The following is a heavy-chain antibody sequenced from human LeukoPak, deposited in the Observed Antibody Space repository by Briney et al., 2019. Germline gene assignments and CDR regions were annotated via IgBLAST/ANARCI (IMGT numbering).Heavy chain of an antibody. D-gene: IGHD3-10*01. CDR1: GGSISSGSYY. CDR3: AREVVRGVHRIPGRVFDY. V-gene: IGHV4-61*02. CDR2: IYTSGST. J-gene: IGHJ4*02. Sequence: SETLSLTCSVSGGSISSGSYYWNWIRQPAGKGLEWLGRIYTSGSTNFNPSLKSRVTISLDTSKNQFSLKLDSVTAADTAVYYCAREVVRGVHRIPGRVFDYWGQGTLVTVSS.